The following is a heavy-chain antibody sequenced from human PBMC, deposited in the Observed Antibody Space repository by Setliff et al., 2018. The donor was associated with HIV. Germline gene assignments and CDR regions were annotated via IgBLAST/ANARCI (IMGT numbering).Heavy chain of an antibody. D-gene: IGHD5-12*01. V-gene: IGHV1-2*02. CDR2: INPNSGGT. CDR3: ARDPALTYSGYVYWYFDL. CDR1: GYSFAAYY. Sequence: ASVKVSCKAAGYSFAAYYIHWVRQAPRQGLEWMGWINPNSGGTNYAQKFQGRVTLTRDTSISTANMELSGLRSDDTAVYYCARDPALTYSGYVYWYFDLWGRGTLVTVSS. J-gene: IGHJ2*01.